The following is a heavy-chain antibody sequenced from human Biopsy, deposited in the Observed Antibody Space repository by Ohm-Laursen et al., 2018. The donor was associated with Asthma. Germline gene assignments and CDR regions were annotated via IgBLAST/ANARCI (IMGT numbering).Heavy chain of an antibody. CDR3: ARAVSSSSYWYFDL. J-gene: IGHJ2*01. V-gene: IGHV4-34*01. Sequence: SQTLSLTCDVYPGSFSGFFWIWIRQSPGKGLEWIGSIYYSGRTYYNPSLESRVTISADTSKNHFSLKVTSVTAADTAVYYCARAVSSSSYWYFDLWGRGDLVTVSS. D-gene: IGHD6-6*01. CDR2: IYYSGRT. CDR1: PGSFSGFF.